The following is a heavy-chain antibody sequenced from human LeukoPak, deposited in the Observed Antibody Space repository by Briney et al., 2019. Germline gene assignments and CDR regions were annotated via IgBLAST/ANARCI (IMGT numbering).Heavy chain of an antibody. D-gene: IGHD3/OR15-3a*01. CDR3: ARHGLDYVKNAFDI. V-gene: IGHV4-59*08. Sequence: KPSETLSLTCTVSGGSISSYYWSWIRQPPGEGLEWIGYIYYSGSTNYNPSLKSRVTISVDTSKNQFSLKLSSVTAADTAVYYCARHGLDYVKNAFDIWGQGTMVTVSS. J-gene: IGHJ3*02. CDR1: GGSISSYY. CDR2: IYYSGST.